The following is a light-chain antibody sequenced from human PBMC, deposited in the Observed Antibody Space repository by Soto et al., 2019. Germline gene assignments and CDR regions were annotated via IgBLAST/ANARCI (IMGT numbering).Light chain of an antibody. CDR3: LLSYSGTRV. Sequence: QAVVTQEPSLTVSPGGTVTRTCGSSTGAVTSGLYPYWFQQKPGQAPKILIYDTSDRHSWTPARFSGSLLGDKAALTLSGAQPEDEAEYYCLLSYSGTRVFGTGTKLTVL. CDR1: TGAVTSGLY. V-gene: IGLV7-46*01. J-gene: IGLJ1*01. CDR2: DTS.